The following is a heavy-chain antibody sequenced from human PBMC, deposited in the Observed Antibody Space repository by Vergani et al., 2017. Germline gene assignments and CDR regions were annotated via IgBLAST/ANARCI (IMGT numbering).Heavy chain of an antibody. CDR2: IYSGGST. D-gene: IGHD2-2*02. CDR3: ARDRRTYTGLVGFYYYGMDV. CDR1: GFSVSSNY. J-gene: IGHJ6*02. V-gene: IGHV3-53*01. Sequence: EVQLVESGGGLIQPGGSLRLSCAASGFSVSSNYMSWVRQAPGKGLEWVSVIYSGGSTYYADSVKGRFTISRANSKSTLYLQMNTLRAEDTAVYYCARDRRTYTGLVGFYYYGMDVWGQGTTVTVSS.